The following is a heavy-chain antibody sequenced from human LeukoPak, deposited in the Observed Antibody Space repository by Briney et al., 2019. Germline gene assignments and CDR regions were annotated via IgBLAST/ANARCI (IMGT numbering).Heavy chain of an antibody. V-gene: IGHV3-33*01. CDR2: IWYDGSNK. Sequence: GRSLRLSCAASGFTFSSYGMHWVRQAPGKGLEWVAVIWYDGSNKYYADSVKGRFTISRDNSKNTLYLQMNGLRAEDTAVYYCARAYYYGSGRVFDYWGQGTLVTVSS. D-gene: IGHD3-10*01. CDR1: GFTFSSYG. J-gene: IGHJ4*02. CDR3: ARAYYYGSGRVFDY.